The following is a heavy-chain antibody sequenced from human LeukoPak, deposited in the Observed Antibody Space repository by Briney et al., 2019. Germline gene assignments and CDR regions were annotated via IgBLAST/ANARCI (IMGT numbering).Heavy chain of an antibody. Sequence: GGSLRLSCAASGFTFSSYAMSWVRQAPGKGLEWVSAISGSGGSTYYADSVKGRFTISRDNSKNTLYLQMNSLRAEDTAVYYCAKSGDNYYGSGSNIDYWGQGTLVTVSS. V-gene: IGHV3-23*01. CDR3: AKSGDNYYGSGSNIDY. D-gene: IGHD3-10*01. CDR1: GFTFSSYA. CDR2: ISGSGGST. J-gene: IGHJ4*02.